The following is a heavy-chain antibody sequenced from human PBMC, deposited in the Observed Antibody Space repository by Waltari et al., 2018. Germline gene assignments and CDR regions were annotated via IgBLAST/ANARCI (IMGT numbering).Heavy chain of an antibody. D-gene: IGHD5-12*01. Sequence: HVQLVQSGAEVKKPGSSVTVSFKASAGTFSSSALSWVRTAPGQGIEWMGGIIRIFGTANYAQKFQGRVTITTDESTSTAYMELSSLRSEDTAVYYCAGEGDGYMVSGMDVWGQGTTVTVSS. V-gene: IGHV1-69*05. CDR3: AGEGDGYMVSGMDV. CDR1: AGTFSSSA. J-gene: IGHJ6*02. CDR2: IIRIFGTA.